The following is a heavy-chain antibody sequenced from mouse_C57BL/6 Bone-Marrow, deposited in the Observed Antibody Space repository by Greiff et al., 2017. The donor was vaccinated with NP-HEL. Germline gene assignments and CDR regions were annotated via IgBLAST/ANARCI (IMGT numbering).Heavy chain of an antibody. D-gene: IGHD3-3*01. Sequence: EVQVVESGGGLVQPGGSLKLSCAASGFTFSDYYMYWVRQTPEKRLEWVAYISNGGGSTYYPDTVKGRFTISRDNAKNTLYLQMSRLKSEDTAMYYCARHREDYYAMDYWGQGTSVTVSS. V-gene: IGHV5-12*01. CDR1: GFTFSDYY. CDR2: ISNGGGST. J-gene: IGHJ4*01. CDR3: ARHREDYYAMDY.